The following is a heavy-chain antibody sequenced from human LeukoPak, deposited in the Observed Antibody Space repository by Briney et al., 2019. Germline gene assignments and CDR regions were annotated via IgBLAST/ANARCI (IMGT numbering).Heavy chain of an antibody. CDR2: IYYSGST. CDR1: GGSISSSSYY. V-gene: IGHV4-39*07. CDR3: ARGEGGDYDY. Sequence: SETLSLTCTVSGGSISSSSYYWGWIRQPPGKGLEWIGSIYYSGSTYYNPSLKSRVTISVDTSKNQFSLKLSSVTAADTAVYYCARGEGGDYDYWGQGTLATVSS. D-gene: IGHD2-21*01. J-gene: IGHJ4*02.